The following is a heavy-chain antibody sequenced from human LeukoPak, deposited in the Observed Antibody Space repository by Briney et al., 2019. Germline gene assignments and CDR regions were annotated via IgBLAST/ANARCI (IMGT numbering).Heavy chain of an antibody. CDR3: ARNLGGSSWVFDY. CDR2: IYYSGST. CDR1: GGSISTYY. J-gene: IGHJ4*02. Sequence: SETLSLTCTVSGGSISTYYWSWIRQPPGKGLEWIGYIYYSGSTNYNPSLKSRATISVDTSKNQFSLKLSSVTAADTAVYYCARNLGGSSWVFDYWGQGTLVTVSS. V-gene: IGHV4-59*01. D-gene: IGHD6-13*01.